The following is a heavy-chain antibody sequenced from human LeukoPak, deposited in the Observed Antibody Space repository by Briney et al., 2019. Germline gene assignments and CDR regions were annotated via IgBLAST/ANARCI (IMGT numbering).Heavy chain of an antibody. CDR1: GYSFTSYW. CDR2: IYPGDSDT. J-gene: IGHJ6*02. D-gene: IGHD2-15*01. V-gene: IGHV5-51*01. Sequence: GESLKISCKGSGYSFTSYWIGWVRQMPGKGLEWMGIIYPGDSDTRYSPSFQGQVTISADKSISTAYLQWSSLKASDTAMYYCARYCSGGGCQSYYGMDVWGQGTTVTVSS. CDR3: ARYCSGGGCQSYYGMDV.